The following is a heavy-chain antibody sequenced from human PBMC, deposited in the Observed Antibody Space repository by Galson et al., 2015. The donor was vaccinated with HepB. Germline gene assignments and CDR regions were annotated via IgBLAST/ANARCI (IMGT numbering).Heavy chain of an antibody. V-gene: IGHV1-69*06. Sequence: SVKVSCKGSGGTFRSYAISWVRQAPGQGLEWMGGIIPIFDTANYAQKFQGRVTITADKSTHTAYMDLSTLRFEDTAVYFCARSDYCSGGSCYTFFDYWGQGTLVTVSS. D-gene: IGHD2-15*01. CDR2: IIPIFDTA. J-gene: IGHJ4*02. CDR3: ARSDYCSGGSCYTFFDY. CDR1: GGTFRSYA.